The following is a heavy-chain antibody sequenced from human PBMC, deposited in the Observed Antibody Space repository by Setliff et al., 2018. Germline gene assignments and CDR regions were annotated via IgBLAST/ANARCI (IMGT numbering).Heavy chain of an antibody. Sequence: GASVKVSCKASGYTFTNYGFTWVRQAPGQGLEWMGIINPSGGYANYAQKFQGRVTMTRDTSTSTVYMELSSLRSEDTAVYYCARAPLESGYNYCQGHYFDYWGQGTLVTVSS. V-gene: IGHV1-46*01. CDR2: INPSGGYA. CDR3: ARAPLESGYNYCQGHYFDY. D-gene: IGHD5-18*01. CDR1: GYTFTNYG. J-gene: IGHJ4*02.